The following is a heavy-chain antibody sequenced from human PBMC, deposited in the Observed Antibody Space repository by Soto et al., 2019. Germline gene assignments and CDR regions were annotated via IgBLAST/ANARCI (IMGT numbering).Heavy chain of an antibody. D-gene: IGHD1-1*01. J-gene: IGHJ6*03. V-gene: IGHV3-66*01. CDR1: GCTVSSNY. CDR3: ARRLEPPYYYYYMDV. CDR2: IYSGGST. Sequence: GGSLRLSCAASGCTVSSNYMSWVRQAPGKGLEWVSVIYSGGSTYYADSVKGRFAISRDNSKNTLYLQMNSLRAEDTAVYYCARRLEPPYYYYYMDVWGKGTTVTVSS.